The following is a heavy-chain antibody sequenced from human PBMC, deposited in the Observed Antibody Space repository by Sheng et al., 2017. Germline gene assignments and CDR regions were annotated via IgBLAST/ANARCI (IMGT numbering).Heavy chain of an antibody. D-gene: IGHD3-10*01. CDR3: ANYYGSGGTYYYGSGRS. J-gene: IGHJ6*04. CDR1: GGTFSSYA. V-gene: IGHV1-69*13. Sequence: QVQLVQSGAEVKKPGSSVKVSCKASGGTFSSYAISWVRQAPGQGLEWMGGIIPIFGTANYAQKFQGRVTITADESTSTAYMELSSLRSEDTAVYYCANYYGSGGTYYYGSGRSGPKDRRSTVSS. CDR2: IIPIFGTA.